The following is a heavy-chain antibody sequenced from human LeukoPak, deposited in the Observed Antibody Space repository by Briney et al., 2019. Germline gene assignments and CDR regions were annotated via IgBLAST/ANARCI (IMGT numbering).Heavy chain of an antibody. V-gene: IGHV3-48*01. J-gene: IGHJ6*03. Sequence: GASLRLSCAASGFTFSSYSMNWVRQAPGEGLEWVSYISSLSGTIYYADSVKGRFTISRDNAKNSLYLQMNSLRVEDTAIYYCARDPYNGAYSEGYYYYYMDAWGKGTTVTVSS. CDR2: ISSLSGTI. D-gene: IGHD1-1*01. CDR3: ARDPYNGAYSEGYYYYYMDA. CDR1: GFTFSSYS.